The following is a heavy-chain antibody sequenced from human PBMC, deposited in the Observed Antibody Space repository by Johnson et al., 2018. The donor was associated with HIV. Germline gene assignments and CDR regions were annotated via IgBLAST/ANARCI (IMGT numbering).Heavy chain of an antibody. D-gene: IGHD6-13*01. CDR2: IKPDGSEQ. Sequence: VQVVESGGGLVQPGGSLRLSCAASGFTFSSFWMTWVRQAPGKGLEWVANIKPDGSEQYFVDSVKGRFTISRDNAKNSLYMQMNSLRAEDTALYYCATLSSSPAPFDIWGQGTMVTVSS. V-gene: IGHV3-7*03. CDR1: GFTFSSFW. CDR3: ATLSSSPAPFDI. J-gene: IGHJ3*02.